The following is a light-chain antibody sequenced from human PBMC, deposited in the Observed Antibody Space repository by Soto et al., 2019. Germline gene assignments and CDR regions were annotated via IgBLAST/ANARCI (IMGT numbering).Light chain of an antibody. CDR2: KVS. V-gene: IGKV2-24*01. J-gene: IGKJ1*01. CDR3: MQATQSSWT. Sequence: DIVMTQSPLSLPVTAGQAASISCRSSQSLVHNDGNTYLSWFQQRPGQPPRLLIYKVSDRFSGVPDRFSGSGAGTDFTLTISRVEAEDVGVYYCMQATQSSWTFGQGTKVDIK. CDR1: QSLVHNDGNTY.